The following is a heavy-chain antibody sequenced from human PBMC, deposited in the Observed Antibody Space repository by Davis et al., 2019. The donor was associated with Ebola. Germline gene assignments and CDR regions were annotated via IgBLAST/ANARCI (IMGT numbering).Heavy chain of an antibody. J-gene: IGHJ6*02. CDR1: GFTFSSSW. CDR3: ARERSYGYSGYYYGMDV. CDR2: IKEDGSAR. Sequence: PGGSLRLSCVASGFTFSSSWMSWVRQAPGKGLQWVANIKEDGSARYYDDSLKGRFTISRDNGKNSLYLQINSLRVEDTAVYYCARERSYGYSGYYYGMDVWGQGTTVTVSS. V-gene: IGHV3-7*01. D-gene: IGHD5-18*01.